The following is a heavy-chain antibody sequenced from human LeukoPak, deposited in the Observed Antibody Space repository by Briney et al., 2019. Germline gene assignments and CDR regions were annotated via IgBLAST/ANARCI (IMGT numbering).Heavy chain of an antibody. Sequence: GGSLRLSCAASGFTFSSYAMHWVRQAPGKGLEWVAVISYDGSNKYYADSVKGRFTISRDNSKNTLYLQMNSLRAEDTAVYYCAKGYPSGYSSLYYFDYWGQGTLVTVSS. D-gene: IGHD3-3*01. CDR2: ISYDGSNK. CDR1: GFTFSSYA. CDR3: AKGYPSGYSSLYYFDY. V-gene: IGHV3-30*04. J-gene: IGHJ4*02.